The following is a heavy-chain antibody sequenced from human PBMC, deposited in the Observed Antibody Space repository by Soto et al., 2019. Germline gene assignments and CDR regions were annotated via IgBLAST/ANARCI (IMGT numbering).Heavy chain of an antibody. D-gene: IGHD1-26*01. V-gene: IGHV4-39*01. J-gene: IGHJ3*02. Sequence: SETLSLTCTVSGGSLSSSSYYWGWIRQPPGKGLEWIGSIYYSGSTYYNPSLKSRVTISVDTSKNQFSLKLSSVTAADTAVYYSARPTAGLSGAFDIWGQGTMVTVSS. CDR2: IYYSGST. CDR1: GGSLSSSSYY. CDR3: ARPTAGLSGAFDI.